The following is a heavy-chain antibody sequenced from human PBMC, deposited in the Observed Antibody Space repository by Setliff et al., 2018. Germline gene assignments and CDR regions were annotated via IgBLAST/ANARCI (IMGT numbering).Heavy chain of an antibody. CDR1: GYTFTSYD. Sequence: VKVSCKASGYTFTSYDINWVRQATGQGLEWMXWXXPXXXXXXXXXXXXXXXXITXXXSISTTYMELSSLRSEDTAVYYCARGSRSGGKGGYNWFDPWGQGTLVTVSS. CDR2: XXPXXXXX. V-gene: IGHV1-8*03. J-gene: IGHJ5*02. D-gene: IGHD2-15*01. CDR3: ARGSRSGGKGGYNWFDP.